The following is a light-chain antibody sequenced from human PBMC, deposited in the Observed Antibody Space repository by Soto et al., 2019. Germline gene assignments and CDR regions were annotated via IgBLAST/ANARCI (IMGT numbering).Light chain of an antibody. CDR3: SSFTSDTTYV. J-gene: IGLJ1*01. Sequence: QSVLTQPPSVSGSPVQSVAVSCTGTSSDVGSYNRVYWYQQPPGTAPNLMIYEVSNRPSGVPDRFSGSKSGNTDSLTISGIHAKDEADYYCSSFTSDTTYVFGTGTKLTVL. V-gene: IGLV2-18*02. CDR2: EVS. CDR1: SSDVGSYNR.